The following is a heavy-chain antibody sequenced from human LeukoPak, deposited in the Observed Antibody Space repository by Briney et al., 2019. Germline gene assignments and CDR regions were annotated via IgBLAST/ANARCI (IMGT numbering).Heavy chain of an antibody. D-gene: IGHD1/OR15-1a*01. J-gene: IGHJ4*02. Sequence: PGGSLRLSCAPSGFTFSSYAMSWVRQAPGKGLEWLSAISGSGGNTYYADSVKGRFTISRDNSQNTLSLQMNSLRAEDTAVYYCAREGPINNGDLDYWGQGTLVIVSS. CDR1: GFTFSSYA. V-gene: IGHV3-23*01. CDR2: ISGSGGNT. CDR3: AREGPINNGDLDY.